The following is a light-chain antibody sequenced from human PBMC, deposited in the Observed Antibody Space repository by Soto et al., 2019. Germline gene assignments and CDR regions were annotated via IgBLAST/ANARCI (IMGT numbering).Light chain of an antibody. Sequence: QSVLTQPASVSGSPGQSITISCTGTSSDVGGYNYVSWYQQHPGKAPKLMIYEVSNRPSGVPDRFSGSKSGNTASLTVSGLQAEDEADYYCSSYAGSNNHVFGTGTKVTV. J-gene: IGLJ1*01. CDR3: SSYAGSNNHV. CDR2: EVS. V-gene: IGLV2-8*01. CDR1: SSDVGGYNY.